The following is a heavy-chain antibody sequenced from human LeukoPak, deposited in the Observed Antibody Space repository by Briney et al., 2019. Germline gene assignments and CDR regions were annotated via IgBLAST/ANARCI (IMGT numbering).Heavy chain of an antibody. CDR3: ARVGWLQRNFDY. CDR2: IIPIFGTA. J-gene: IGHJ4*02. V-gene: IGHV1-69*13. D-gene: IGHD5-24*01. Sequence: ASVKVSCKASGGTFSSYAISWVRQAPGQGLEWMGGIIPIFGTANYAQKFQGRVTITADESTSTAYMELSSLRSEDTAVYYCARVGWLQRNFDYWGQGTLVTVSS. CDR1: GGTFSSYA.